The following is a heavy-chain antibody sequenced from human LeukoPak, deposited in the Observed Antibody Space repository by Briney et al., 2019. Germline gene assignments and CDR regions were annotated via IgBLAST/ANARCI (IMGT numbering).Heavy chain of an antibody. CDR1: GGSISSGGNY. V-gene: IGHV4-31*03. J-gene: IGHJ6*02. D-gene: IGHD4-17*01. CDR3: ARGATVTTYYYYGMDV. Sequence: PSQTLSLTCTVSGGSISSGGNYWSWIRQHPGKGLEWIGYIYYSGSTYYNPSLKSRVTISVDTSKNQFSLKLSSVTAADTAVYYCARGATVTTYYYYGMDVWGQGTTVTVSS. CDR2: IYYSGST.